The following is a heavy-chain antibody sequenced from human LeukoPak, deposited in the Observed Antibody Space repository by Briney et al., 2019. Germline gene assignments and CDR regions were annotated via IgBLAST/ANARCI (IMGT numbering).Heavy chain of an antibody. J-gene: IGHJ6*02. CDR3: ARDVAVAGIYYYGMDV. D-gene: IGHD6-19*01. V-gene: IGHV3-30-3*01. Sequence: GGSLRLSCAASGFTFSSYAMHWVRQAPGKGLEWVAVISYDGSNEYYADSVKGRFTISRDNSKNTLYLQMNSLRAEDTAVYYCARDVAVAGIYYYGMDVWGQGTTVTVSS. CDR2: ISYDGSNE. CDR1: GFTFSSYA.